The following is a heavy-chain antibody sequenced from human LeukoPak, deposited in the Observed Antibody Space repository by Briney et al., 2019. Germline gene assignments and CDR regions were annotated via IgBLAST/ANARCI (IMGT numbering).Heavy chain of an antibody. J-gene: IGHJ4*02. CDR1: GFTFSSYD. V-gene: IGHV3-48*01. CDR3: ARDRIKSGSYYFDY. Sequence: AGGSLRLSCAASGFTFSSYDMNWVRQAPGKGLEWVSYISGRSSTIYYADSVKGRFTISRDNAKNSMYLQMNSLRAEDTAVYYCARDRIKSGSYYFDYWGQGTLVTVSS. D-gene: IGHD1-26*01. CDR2: ISGRSSTI.